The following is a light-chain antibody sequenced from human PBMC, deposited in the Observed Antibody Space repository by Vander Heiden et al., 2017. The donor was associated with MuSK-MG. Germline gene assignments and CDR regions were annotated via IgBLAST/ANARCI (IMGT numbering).Light chain of an antibody. V-gene: IGKV2-28*01. CDR3: MQAMQTPIT. CDR1: QRLLHSHGYNN. J-gene: IGKJ4*02. Sequence: DFVMTRSLLSPAVTPGEPASISCRSSQRLLHSHGYNNLDVCLQKPGQSPQLLMYWGSIRASGVPDRFSGSGSGTEFSLKISRVEAEDVGVYYCMQAMQTPITFGGGTKVEIK. CDR2: WGS.